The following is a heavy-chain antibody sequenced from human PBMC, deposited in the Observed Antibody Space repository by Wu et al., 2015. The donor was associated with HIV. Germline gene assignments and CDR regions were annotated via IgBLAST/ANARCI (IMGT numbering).Heavy chain of an antibody. CDR3: ARDLNDYYDSSGYPSSDY. D-gene: IGHD3-22*01. J-gene: IGHJ4*02. Sequence: QVQLVQSGAEVKKPGASVKVSCKASGYTFTSYGISWVRQAPGQGLEWMGWISAYNGNTNYAQKLQGRVTMTTDTSTSTAYMELRSLRSDDTAVYYCARDLNDYYDSSGYPSSDYWGQGTLVTVSS. V-gene: IGHV1-18*01. CDR2: ISAYNGNT. CDR1: GYTFTSYG.